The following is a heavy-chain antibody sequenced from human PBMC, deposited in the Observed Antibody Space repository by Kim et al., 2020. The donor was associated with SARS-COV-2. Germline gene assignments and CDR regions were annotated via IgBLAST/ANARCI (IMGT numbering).Heavy chain of an antibody. CDR3: TTDKMVRGVIRDY. Sequence: GGSLRLSCAASGFTFSNAWMSWVRQAPGKGLEWVGRIKSKTDGGTTDYAAPVKGRFTISRDDSKNTLYLQMNSLKTEDTAVYYCTTDKMVRGVIRDYWGQGTLVPVAS. CDR2: IKSKTDGGTT. J-gene: IGHJ4*02. CDR1: GFTFSNAW. V-gene: IGHV3-15*01. D-gene: IGHD3-10*01.